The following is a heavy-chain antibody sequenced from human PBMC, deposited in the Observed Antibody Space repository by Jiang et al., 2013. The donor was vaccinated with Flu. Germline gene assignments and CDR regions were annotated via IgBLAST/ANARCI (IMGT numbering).Heavy chain of an antibody. V-gene: IGHV3-23*01. CDR2: ISGSGGST. Sequence: VQLLESGGGLVQPGGSLRLSCATSGFTFSSYAMSWVRQAPGKGLEWVSAISGSGGSTYYADSVKGRFTISRDNSKNTLYLQMNSLRAEDTAVYYCAKVDVRGITMIVVARSRAFDIWGQGTMVTVSS. D-gene: IGHD3-22*01. CDR1: GFTFSSYA. J-gene: IGHJ3*02. CDR3: AKVDVRGITMIVVARSRAFDI.